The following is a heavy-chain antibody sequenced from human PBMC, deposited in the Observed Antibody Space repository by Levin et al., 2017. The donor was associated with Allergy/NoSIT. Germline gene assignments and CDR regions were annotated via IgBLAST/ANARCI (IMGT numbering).Heavy chain of an antibody. D-gene: IGHD6-19*01. CDR3: ARADGYNSGWYGYYYYGMDV. Sequence: PGESLKISCAASGFSVSSNYMTWVRQAPRKGLEWVSVIYSGGDTYYGDSVKGRFTISRDDSKNTLYLQMNSLRVEDTAVYYCARADGYNSGWYGYYYYGMDVWRQGTTVTVSS. CDR2: IYSGGDT. J-gene: IGHJ6*02. V-gene: IGHV3-66*01. CDR1: GFSVSSNY.